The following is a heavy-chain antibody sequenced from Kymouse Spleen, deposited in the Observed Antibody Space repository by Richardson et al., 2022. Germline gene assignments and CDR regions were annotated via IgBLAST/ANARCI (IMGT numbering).Heavy chain of an antibody. V-gene: IGHV4-34*01. D-gene: IGHD4-11,IGHD4-11*01. J-gene: IGHJ6*02. CDR2: INHSGST. Sequence: QVQLQQWGAGLLKPSETLSLTCAVYGGSFSGYYWSWIRQPPGKGLEWIGEINHSGSTNYNPSLKSRVTISVDTSKNQFSLKLSSVTAADTAVYYCARVGHSNYFYYYYGMDVWGQGTTVTVSS. CDR3: ARVGHSNYFYYYYGMDV. CDR1: GGSFSGYY.